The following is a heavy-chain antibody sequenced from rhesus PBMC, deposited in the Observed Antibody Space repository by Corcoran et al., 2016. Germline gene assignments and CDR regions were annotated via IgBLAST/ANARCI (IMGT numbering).Heavy chain of an antibody. J-gene: IGHJ4*01. D-gene: IGHD3-16*01. CDR3: ARGWFSYSGSYYYFDY. CDR1: GGPISSNH. Sequence: QLQLQESGPGLVKPSETLSFTCAVSGGPISSNHCDWIRQPPGKGLEWMGRIPGSGGSTDYNPSLKSRVTISTDTSKNQFSLKLSSVTAADTAVYYCARGWFSYSGSYYYFDYWGQGVLVTVSS. V-gene: IGHV4-173*01. CDR2: IPGSGGST.